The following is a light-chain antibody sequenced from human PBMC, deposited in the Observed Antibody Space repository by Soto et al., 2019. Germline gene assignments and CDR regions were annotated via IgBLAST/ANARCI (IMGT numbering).Light chain of an antibody. Sequence: DIQMTQSPSSLSASVGDRVTITCQASQDISNYLNWYQQKPGKAPKLLIYDASNLETGVPSRVIGSGSGTDFTFTISSLQPEDISTYYCQQYDNIPPVYTFGQGTKLLIK. CDR2: DAS. V-gene: IGKV1-33*01. CDR1: QDISNY. J-gene: IGKJ2*01. CDR3: QQYDNIPPVYT.